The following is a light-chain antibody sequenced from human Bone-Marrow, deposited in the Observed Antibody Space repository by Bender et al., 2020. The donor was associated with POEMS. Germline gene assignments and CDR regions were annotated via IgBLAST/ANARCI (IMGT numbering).Light chain of an antibody. Sequence: SYELTQLPSVSVSPGQTARITCSGHVLGENFADWYQQKPGQAPKLVIYEDSVRFPGIPERFSGSTSGNTTTLTISRVLTEDEGDYYCLSGDEDNVVFGGGTKLTVL. CDR3: LSGDEDNVV. V-gene: IGLV3-22*01. CDR2: EDS. CDR1: VLGENF. J-gene: IGLJ2*01.